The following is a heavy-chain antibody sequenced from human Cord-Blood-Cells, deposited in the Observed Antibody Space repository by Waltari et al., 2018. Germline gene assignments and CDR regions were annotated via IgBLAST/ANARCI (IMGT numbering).Heavy chain of an antibody. V-gene: IGHV3-30-3*01. CDR2: ISYDGSNK. J-gene: IGHJ4*02. CDR1: GFTFSSYA. CDR3: VREGDGDGGIGYIDY. Sequence: QVQLVESGGGVVQPGRSLRLSCAASGFTFSSYAMPWVRQAPGKGVEWVAVISYDGSNKDYADSGKGRFTISRDNSKNTLYLQMNSLRAEDTAVYYCVREGDGDGGIGYIDYWGQGTLVTVSS. D-gene: IGHD4-17*01.